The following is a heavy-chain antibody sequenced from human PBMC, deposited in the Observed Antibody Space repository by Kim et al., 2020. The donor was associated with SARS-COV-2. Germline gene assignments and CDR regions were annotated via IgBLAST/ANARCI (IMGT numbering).Heavy chain of an antibody. D-gene: IGHD3-16*01. CDR3: ANMRNYYGMDV. CDR2: T. Sequence: TNHTPPLRGRVTISKDTSKNQFSLKLTSVTAADTAVYYCANMRNYYGMDVWGQGTTVTVSS. V-gene: IGHV4-59*01. J-gene: IGHJ6*02.